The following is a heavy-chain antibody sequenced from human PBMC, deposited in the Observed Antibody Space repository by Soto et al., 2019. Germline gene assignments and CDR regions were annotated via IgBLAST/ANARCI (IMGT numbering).Heavy chain of an antibody. D-gene: IGHD2-15*01. Sequence: EVQLLESGGGLVQPGGSLRLSCAASGFTFSSYAMSWVRQAPGKGLEWVSAISGSGGSTYYADSVKGRFTISRDNSKNTLYLQMNSLRAEDTAVYYCAKGPLHIVVVVAAMDVWGQGTTVTVSS. J-gene: IGHJ6*02. CDR2: ISGSGGST. CDR3: AKGPLHIVVVVAAMDV. CDR1: GFTFSSYA. V-gene: IGHV3-23*01.